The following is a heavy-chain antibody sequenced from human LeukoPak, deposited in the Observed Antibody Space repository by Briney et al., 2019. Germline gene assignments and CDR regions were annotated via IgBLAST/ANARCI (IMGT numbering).Heavy chain of an antibody. CDR2: ISGSGGST. J-gene: IGHJ4*02. CDR1: GFTFSSYA. CDR3: AKDGSSSWYYFDY. V-gene: IGHV3-23*01. Sequence: PGGSLRLSCAASGFTFSSYAMSWVHQAPGKGLEWVSAISGSGGSTYYADSVKGRFTISRDNSKNTLYLQMNSLRAEDTAVYYCAKDGSSSWYYFDYWGQGTLVTVSS. D-gene: IGHD6-13*01.